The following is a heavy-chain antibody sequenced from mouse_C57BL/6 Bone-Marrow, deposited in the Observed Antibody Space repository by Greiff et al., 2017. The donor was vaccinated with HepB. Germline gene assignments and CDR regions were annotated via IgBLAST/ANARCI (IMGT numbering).Heavy chain of an antibody. D-gene: IGHD6-1*01. V-gene: IGHV1-81*01. J-gene: IGHJ4*01. CDR2: IYPRSGNT. CDR1: GYTFTSYG. CDR3: ARGGALYAMDY. Sequence: VQLQQSGAELARPGASVKLSCKASGYTFTSYGISWVKQRTGQGLEWIGEIYPRSGNTYYNEKFKGKATLTADKSSSTAYMELRRLTSEDSAVYFCARGGALYAMDYWGQGTSVTVSS.